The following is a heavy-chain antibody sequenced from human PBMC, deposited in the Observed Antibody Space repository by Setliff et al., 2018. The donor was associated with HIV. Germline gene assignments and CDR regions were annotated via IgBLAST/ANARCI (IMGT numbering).Heavy chain of an antibody. CDR3: ARDSRVVVTLNWYFDL. Sequence: GASVKVSCKTAGDTFTSYYMHWVRQAPGQGLEWMGRINPNSGGTNYAQKFQGRVTMTRDTSISTAYMELSRLRSDDTAVYYCARDSRVVVTLNWYFDLWGRGTLVTVSS. CDR2: INPNSGGT. V-gene: IGHV1-2*06. CDR1: GDTFTSYY. D-gene: IGHD2-21*02. J-gene: IGHJ2*01.